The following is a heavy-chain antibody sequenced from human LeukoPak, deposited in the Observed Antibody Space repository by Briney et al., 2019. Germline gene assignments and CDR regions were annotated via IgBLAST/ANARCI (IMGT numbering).Heavy chain of an antibody. CDR3: ARGGQMRVPYDILTGYYTAGKRYYFDY. CDR1: GGSISSSNW. V-gene: IGHV4-4*02. Sequence: SETLSLTCAVSGGSISSSNWWSWVRQPPGKGLEWIGEIYHSGSTNYNPSLKSRVTISVDTSKNQFSLKLSSVTAADTAVYYCARGGQMRVPYDILTGYYTAGKRYYFDYWGQGTLVTVSS. D-gene: IGHD3-9*01. J-gene: IGHJ4*02. CDR2: IYHSGST.